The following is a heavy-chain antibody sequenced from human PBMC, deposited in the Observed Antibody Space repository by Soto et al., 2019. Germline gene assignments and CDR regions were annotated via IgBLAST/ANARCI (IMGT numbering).Heavy chain of an antibody. CDR3: ARELNTDPSAYYSFAY. J-gene: IGHJ4*02. D-gene: IGHD3-22*01. CDR2: VSTNNADT. CDR1: VYTFTAYG. Sequence: ASVKVSCKTSVYTFTAYGLAWLRQAPGQRPEWMGWVSTNNADTNYAQKFQGRVTMTTETSTRTTYMELRSLRSDDTAVYYCARELNTDPSAYYSFAYWGQGTLVTVSS. V-gene: IGHV1-18*01.